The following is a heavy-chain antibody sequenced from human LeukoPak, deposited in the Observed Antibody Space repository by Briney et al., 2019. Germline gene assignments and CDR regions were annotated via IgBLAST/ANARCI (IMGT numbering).Heavy chain of an antibody. CDR1: GYSFTSYH. CDR3: ARDSITMVRGVIGTGY. D-gene: IGHD3-10*01. J-gene: IGHJ4*02. CDR2: MNPNSGNT. V-gene: IGHV1-8*02. Sequence: ASVKVSCKASGYSFTSYHMHWVRQAPGQGLEWMGWMNPNSGNTGYAQKFQGRVTMTRNTSISTAYMELSSLRSEDTAVYYCARDSITMVRGVIGTGYWGQGTLVTVSS.